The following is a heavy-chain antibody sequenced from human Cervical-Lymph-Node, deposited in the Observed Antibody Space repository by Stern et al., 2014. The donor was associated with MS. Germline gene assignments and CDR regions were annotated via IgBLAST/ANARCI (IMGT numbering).Heavy chain of an antibody. J-gene: IGHJ6*02. CDR2: ISHNGQT. CDR3: AQSLVYYGMDV. V-gene: IGHV1-18*01. D-gene: IGHD6-6*01. CDR1: GHTFPSYS. Sequence: VQLVHSGAEMKKPGASGKVSCKASGHTFPSYSISWVRQAPGQGLEWMGWISHNGQTKYPQKFEGRVTMTTDTLTSTAYMELRSLASDDTAVYYCAQSLVYYGMDVWGQGTAVTVSS.